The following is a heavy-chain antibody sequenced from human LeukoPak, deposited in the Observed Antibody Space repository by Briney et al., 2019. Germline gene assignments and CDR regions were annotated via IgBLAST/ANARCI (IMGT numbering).Heavy chain of an antibody. CDR3: ANGLTAGYPDYYYYGMDV. V-gene: IGHV3-23*01. D-gene: IGHD3-9*01. J-gene: IGHJ6*02. Sequence: GGSLRLSCAASGFTFSSYAMSWVRQAPGKGLEWVSAISGSGGSTYYADSVKGRFTISRDNSKNTLYLQMNSLRAEDTAVYYCANGLTAGYPDYYYYGMDVWGQGTTVTVSS. CDR1: GFTFSSYA. CDR2: ISGSGGST.